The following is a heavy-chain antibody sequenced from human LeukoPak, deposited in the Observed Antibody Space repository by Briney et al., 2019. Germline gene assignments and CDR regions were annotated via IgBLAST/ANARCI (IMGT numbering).Heavy chain of an antibody. J-gene: IGHJ3*02. D-gene: IGHD4-23*01. V-gene: IGHV3-21*04. Sequence: PGGSLSLSCVASGFDFSSFNMNWVRQAPGRGLGWVSSISSSGTYTYFADSLRGRVSISRDNSKNTLYLQMNSLRAEDTAVYYCATPQILRWWDHDAFDIWGQGTMVTVSS. CDR1: GFDFSSFN. CDR3: ATPQILRWWDHDAFDI. CDR2: ISSSGTYT.